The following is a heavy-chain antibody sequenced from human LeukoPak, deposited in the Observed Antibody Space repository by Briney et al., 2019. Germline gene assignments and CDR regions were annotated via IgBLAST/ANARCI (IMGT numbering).Heavy chain of an antibody. J-gene: IGHJ4*02. CDR2: IYYSGST. CDR1: GDSITGYY. CDR3: ASRKLGNDY. Sequence: SETLSLTCSVSGDSITGYYWGWIRQPPGKGLEWIGYIYYSGSTNYNPSLKSRVTISVDTSKNQFSLKLRSVTAADTAVYYCASRKLGNDYWGQGTLVTVSS. V-gene: IGHV4-59*01. D-gene: IGHD7-27*01.